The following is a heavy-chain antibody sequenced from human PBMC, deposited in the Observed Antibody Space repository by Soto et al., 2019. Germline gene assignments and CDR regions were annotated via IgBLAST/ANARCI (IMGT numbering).Heavy chain of an antibody. CDR3: ARGGQWDFLSDY. J-gene: IGHJ4*02. CDR2: VSAYNGNT. Sequence: QVQLVQSGAEVKKPGSSVKDTCMASGYTFTRYYINWVRQAPGQGLEWMGWVSAYNGNTQSVPKLQGRVTLTTDTATSTAYMDLRTLRSDDTAVYFCARGGQWDFLSDYWGQGTLVTVSS. CDR1: GYTFTRYY. V-gene: IGHV1-18*01. D-gene: IGHD1-26*01.